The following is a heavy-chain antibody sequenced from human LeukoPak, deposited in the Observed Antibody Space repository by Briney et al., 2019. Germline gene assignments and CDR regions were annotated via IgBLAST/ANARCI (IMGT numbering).Heavy chain of an antibody. CDR1: GFTFSSYG. V-gene: IGHV3-30*03. CDR2: ISYDGSNK. CDR3: ARIEMATIRRNWFDP. Sequence: GGSLRLSCAASGFTFSSYGMHWVRQAPGKGLEWVAVISYDGSNKYYADSVKGRFTISRDNSKNTLYLQMNSLRAEDTAVYYCARIEMATIRRNWFDPWGQGTLVTVSS. J-gene: IGHJ5*02. D-gene: IGHD5-24*01.